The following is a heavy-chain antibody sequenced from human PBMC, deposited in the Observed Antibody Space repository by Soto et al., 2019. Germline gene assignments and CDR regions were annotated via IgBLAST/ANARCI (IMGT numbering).Heavy chain of an antibody. V-gene: IGHV3-33*01. CDR2: IWYDGSNK. D-gene: IGHD3-10*01. Sequence: PGGSLRLSCAASGFTFSSYGMHWVRQSPGKGLEWVAVIWYDGSNKYYADSVKGRFTISRDNSKNTLYLQMNSLRAEDTAVYYCARDVALWFGELLENYFDYWGQGTLVTVSS. CDR1: GFTFSSYG. CDR3: ARDVALWFGELLENYFDY. J-gene: IGHJ4*02.